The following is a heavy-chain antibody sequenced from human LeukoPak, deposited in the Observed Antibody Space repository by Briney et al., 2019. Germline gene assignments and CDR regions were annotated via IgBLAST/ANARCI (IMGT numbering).Heavy chain of an antibody. CDR3: ARVAAGNVHSDAFDI. CDR2: IIPIFGTA. J-gene: IGHJ3*02. D-gene: IGHD1-1*01. V-gene: IGHV1-69*06. Sequence: ASVKVSCKASGGTFSSYAISWVRQAPGQGLEWMGGIIPIFGTANYAQKFQGRVTITADKSTSTAYMELSSLRSEDTAVYYCARVAAGNVHSDAFDIWGQGTMVTVSS. CDR1: GGTFSSYA.